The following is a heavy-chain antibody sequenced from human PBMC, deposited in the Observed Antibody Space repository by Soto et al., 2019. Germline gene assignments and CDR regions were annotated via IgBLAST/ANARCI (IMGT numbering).Heavy chain of an antibody. CDR3: ARDLAEMATNTFDY. J-gene: IGHJ4*02. D-gene: IGHD5-12*01. CDR2: ISSSGNTI. V-gene: IGHV3-11*01. Sequence: SLRLSCAASGFTFSDYYMSWIRQAPGKGLEWASYISSSGNTIYYADSVKGRFTISRDNAKNSLYLQMNSLRAEDTAVYYCARDLAEMATNTFDYWGQGTLVTVSS. CDR1: GFTFSDYY.